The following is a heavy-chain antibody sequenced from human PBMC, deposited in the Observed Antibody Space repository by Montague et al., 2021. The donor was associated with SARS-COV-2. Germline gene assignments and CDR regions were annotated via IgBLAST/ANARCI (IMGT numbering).Heavy chain of an antibody. J-gene: IGHJ6*02. CDR2: ISSSSSYI. V-gene: IGHV3-21*01. Sequence: SLRLSCAASGFTFSSYSMNWVRQAPGKGLEWVSSISSSSSYIYYADSVKGRFTISRDNAKNSLYLQMNSPRAEDTAVYYCASLTTDTLYYYYGMDVWGQGTTVPVSS. CDR3: ASLTTDTLYYYYGMDV. D-gene: IGHD1-14*01. CDR1: GFTFSSYS.